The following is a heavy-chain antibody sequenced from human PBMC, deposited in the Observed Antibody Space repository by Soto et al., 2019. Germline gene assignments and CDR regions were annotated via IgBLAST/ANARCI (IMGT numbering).Heavy chain of an antibody. V-gene: IGHV4-59*01. Sequence: SETLSLTCTVSSDSISSYYWSWIRQPPGKRLEWIGYISYSGSTDYNPSLKSRVTISGDTSKNQFSLKVSSVTAADTAVYYCARGTSWQLPFDYWGQGTMVTVSS. CDR1: SDSISSYY. CDR3: ARGTSWQLPFDY. J-gene: IGHJ4*02. D-gene: IGHD6-13*01. CDR2: ISYSGST.